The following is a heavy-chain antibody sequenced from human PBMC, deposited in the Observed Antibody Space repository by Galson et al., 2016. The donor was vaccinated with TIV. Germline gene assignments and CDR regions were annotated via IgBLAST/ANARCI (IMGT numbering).Heavy chain of an antibody. CDR2: IFSGDRS. CDR1: GFRVSDNY. J-gene: IGHJ6*02. V-gene: IGHV3-66*02. CDR3: ARDRIHCAGTGDDCYYYYYFGMDV. Sequence: SLRLSCAASGFRVSDNYMTWVRQTPGKGLEWISVIFSGDRSFYADSVKGRFTVSRDYAKNTIYLEMDSLRIEDTAVYYCARDRIHCAGTGDDCYYYYYFGMDVWCQGTTVTVSS. D-gene: IGHD2-15*01.